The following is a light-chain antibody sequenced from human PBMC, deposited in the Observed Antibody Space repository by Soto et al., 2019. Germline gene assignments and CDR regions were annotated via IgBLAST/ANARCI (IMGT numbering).Light chain of an antibody. CDR1: QSVTSY. J-gene: IGKJ1*01. Sequence: EIVLTQSPATLSLSPGERATLSCSASQSVTSYLAWYQQKPGQVPRLLIYEASNRATGIPARFSGSGSGTDFTLTISSLEPEDFAVYYCQQRSNWPPWTFGQGTKVDIK. CDR2: EAS. V-gene: IGKV3-11*01. CDR3: QQRSNWPPWT.